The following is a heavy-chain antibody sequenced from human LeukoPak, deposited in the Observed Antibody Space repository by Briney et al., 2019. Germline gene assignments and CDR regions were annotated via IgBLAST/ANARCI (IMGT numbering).Heavy chain of an antibody. CDR2: FDPEDGET. CDR3: ARDRDSSGNNWFDP. Sequence: ASLKVSCKVSGYTLTELSLHWVRQAPGKGLEWMGGFDPEDGETIYAQKFQGRVTITADESTSTAYMELSSLRSEDTAVYYCARDRDSSGNNWFDPWGQGTLVTVPS. CDR1: GYTLTELS. J-gene: IGHJ5*02. V-gene: IGHV1-24*01. D-gene: IGHD3-22*01.